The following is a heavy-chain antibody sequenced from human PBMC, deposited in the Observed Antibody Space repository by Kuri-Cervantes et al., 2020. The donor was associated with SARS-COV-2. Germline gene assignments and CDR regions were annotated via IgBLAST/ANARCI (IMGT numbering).Heavy chain of an antibody. D-gene: IGHD2-2*01. Sequence: GSLRLSCTVSGGSISSSSYYWGWIRQPPGKGLEWIGSIYYSGSTNYNPSLKSRVTISVDTSKNQFSLKLSSVTAADTAVYYCARNPSYRLLGWYYYYMDVWGKGTTVTVSS. J-gene: IGHJ6*03. V-gene: IGHV4-39*07. CDR1: GGSISSSSYY. CDR3: ARNPSYRLLGWYYYYMDV. CDR2: IYYSGST.